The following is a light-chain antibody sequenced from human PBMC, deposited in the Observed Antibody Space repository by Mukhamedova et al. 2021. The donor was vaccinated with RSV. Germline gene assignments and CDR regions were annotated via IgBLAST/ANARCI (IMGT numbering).Light chain of an antibody. CDR2: GAS. J-gene: IGKJ1*01. CDR3: LQYNTYPWT. V-gene: IGKV1-17*01. Sequence: WYQRRVHGKAPRRLIYGASILQSGVPSRFSGSGSGTEFTLTISSLQHEDFAAYYCLQYNTYPWTFGQGTKVEIK.